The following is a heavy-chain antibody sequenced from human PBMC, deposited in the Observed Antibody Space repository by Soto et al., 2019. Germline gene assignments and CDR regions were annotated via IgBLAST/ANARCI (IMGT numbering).Heavy chain of an antibody. CDR2: IIPILGIA. J-gene: IGHJ4*02. CDR3: ASSAGYCSGGSCYDY. Sequence: QGQLVQSGAEVKKPGSSVKVSCKASGGTFSSYTISWVRQAPGQGLEWMGRIIPILGIANYAQKFQGRVTITADKSTSTAYMELSSLRSEDTAVYYCASSAGYCSGGSCYDYWGQGTLVTVSS. V-gene: IGHV1-69*02. CDR1: GGTFSSYT. D-gene: IGHD2-15*01.